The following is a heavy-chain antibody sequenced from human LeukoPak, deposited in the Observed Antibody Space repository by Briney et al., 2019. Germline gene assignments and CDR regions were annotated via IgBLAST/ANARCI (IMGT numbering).Heavy chain of an antibody. CDR2: ITSSSSYT. V-gene: IGHV3-21*01. Sequence: PGGSLRLSCAAPGITFSNYNMNWVRQAPGKGLEWISAITSSSSYTFYADSVKGRFTISRDNAQNSLYLQTNSLRVEDTAIYYCARDPYNGAYSEGYYYYYMDVWGKGTTVTVSS. CDR1: GITFSNYN. D-gene: IGHD1-1*01. J-gene: IGHJ6*03. CDR3: ARDPYNGAYSEGYYYYYMDV.